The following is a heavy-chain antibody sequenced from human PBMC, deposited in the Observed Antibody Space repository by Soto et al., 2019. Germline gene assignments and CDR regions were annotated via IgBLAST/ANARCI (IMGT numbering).Heavy chain of an antibody. CDR1: GFSFSSYA. D-gene: IGHD6-6*01. J-gene: IGHJ5*02. Sequence: GGSLRLSCAASGFSFSSYAMSWVRQAPPQGLEWVSSISTRGGRTYYADSVKGRFSISRDNSANAVYLDMDNLRAEDTGIYYCAKDVYSDSSAQYSYLSFDAWGQG. CDR3: AKDVYSDSSAQYSYLSFDA. V-gene: IGHV3-23*01. CDR2: ISTRGGRT.